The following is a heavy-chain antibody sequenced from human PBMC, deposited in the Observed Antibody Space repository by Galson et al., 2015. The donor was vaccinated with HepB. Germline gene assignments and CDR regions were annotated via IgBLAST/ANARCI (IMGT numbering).Heavy chain of an antibody. CDR3: AKDVDPSLDY. V-gene: IGHV3-30*18. D-gene: IGHD3-9*01. CDR2: ISHDANFR. CDR1: GFTLSTYG. Sequence: SLRLSCAASGFTLSTYGLHWVRQTPGKGLEWVAVISHDANFRHYVDSVKGRFTVSRDDSKNTVYLQMNSLRGEDTGVYFCAKDVDPSLDYWAQGILVAVSS. J-gene: IGHJ4*02.